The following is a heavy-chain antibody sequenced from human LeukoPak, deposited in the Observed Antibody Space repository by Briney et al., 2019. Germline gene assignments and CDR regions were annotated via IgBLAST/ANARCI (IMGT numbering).Heavy chain of an antibody. D-gene: IGHD2-15*01. CDR3: ARGGYCSGGSCYEGAAADY. CDR2: IRYDGSNK. V-gene: IGHV3-33*01. J-gene: IGHJ4*02. Sequence: GGSLRLSCAASGFTFSSYGMHWVCQAPGKGLEWVAVIRYDGSNKYYADSVKGRFTISRDNSKNTLYLQMNSLRAEDTAVYYCARGGYCSGGSCYEGAAADYWGQGTLVTVPS. CDR1: GFTFSSYG.